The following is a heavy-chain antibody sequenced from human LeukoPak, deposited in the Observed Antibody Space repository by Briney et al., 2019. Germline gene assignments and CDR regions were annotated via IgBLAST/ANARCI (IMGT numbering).Heavy chain of an antibody. CDR2: ISGDGGNT. CDR1: GFTFSNYG. V-gene: IGHV3-23*01. D-gene: IGHD6-25*01. Sequence: PGGSLRLSCAASGFTFSNYGMCWVRQAPGKGLEWVSLISGDGGNTYYPDSVQGRFTISRDNSKNTVYLQMNSLRAEDTALYYCAPDLRGSASSLDDWGQGTLDTVSS. CDR3: APDLRGSASSLDD. J-gene: IGHJ4*02.